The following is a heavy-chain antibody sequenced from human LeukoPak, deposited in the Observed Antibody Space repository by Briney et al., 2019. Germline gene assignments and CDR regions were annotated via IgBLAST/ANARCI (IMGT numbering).Heavy chain of an antibody. CDR1: EGTYSIYT. D-gene: IGHD3-3*01. J-gene: IGHJ4*02. V-gene: IGHV1-69*06. Sequence: SVKVSCKISEGTYSIYTISWVRQGPGQGLEWMGGIVPGYGPAKYAQKFQGRVTITADKSSNTGYMELSGLRSEDTAVYYCARQLRYLEWVGQYYFDYWGQGTLVTVSS. CDR3: ARQLRYLEWVGQYYFDY. CDR2: IVPGYGPA.